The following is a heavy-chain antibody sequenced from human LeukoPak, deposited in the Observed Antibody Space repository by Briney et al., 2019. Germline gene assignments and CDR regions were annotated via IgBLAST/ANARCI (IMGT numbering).Heavy chain of an antibody. D-gene: IGHD6-13*01. V-gene: IGHV4-34*01. J-gene: IGHJ5*01. CDR1: GGSFSDFY. Sequence: PSETLSLTCAVSGGSFSDFYWSWIRQSPGKGLQWVGEINRSGSTNYNPSLKSRVIISVGTSKNHISLWLMSVTTADTAVVFCWIGGSVWYIDSWGQGALVTVSS. CDR3: WIGGSVWYIDS. CDR2: INRSGST.